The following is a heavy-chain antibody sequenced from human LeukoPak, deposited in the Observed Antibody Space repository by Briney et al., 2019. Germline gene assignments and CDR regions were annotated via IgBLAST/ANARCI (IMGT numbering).Heavy chain of an antibody. CDR3: AKVPRRITMVWGVTEYAFDI. Sequence: GGSLRLSCAASGFTFSSYAMSWVRQAPGKGLEWGSAISGSGGSTYYADSVKGRFTISRDNSKNTLYLQMNSMRAEDTAVYYCAKVPRRITMVWGVTEYAFDIWGQGTMVTVSS. D-gene: IGHD3-10*01. CDR1: GFTFSSYA. CDR2: ISGSGGST. J-gene: IGHJ3*02. V-gene: IGHV3-23*01.